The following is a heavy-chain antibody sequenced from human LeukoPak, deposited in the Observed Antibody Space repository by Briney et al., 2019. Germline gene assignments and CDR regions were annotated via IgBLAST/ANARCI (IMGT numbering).Heavy chain of an antibody. CDR2: ISSSGSTI. J-gene: IGHJ6*02. CDR3: ARPQPRGDYYGMDV. V-gene: IGHV3-11*01. D-gene: IGHD3-10*01. CDR1: GFTFSNAW. Sequence: GGSLRLSCAASGFTFSNAWMSWVRQAPGKGLEWVSYISSSGSTIYYADSVKGRFTISRDNAKKSLYLQMNSLRAEDTAVYYCARPQPRGDYYGMDVWGQGTTVTVSS.